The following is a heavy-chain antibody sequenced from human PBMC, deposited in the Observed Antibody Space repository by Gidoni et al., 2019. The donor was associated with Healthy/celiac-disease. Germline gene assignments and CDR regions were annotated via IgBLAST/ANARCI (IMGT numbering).Heavy chain of an antibody. J-gene: IGHJ4*02. D-gene: IGHD6-19*01. CDR1: GLTSSSYG. CDR3: ARDLSQWLALDY. CDR2: IWYDGSNK. Sequence: QVQLVLSGGCLLQPGRSLRLSCAAAGLTSSSYGMHWFRQAPGKGLEWVVVIWYDGSNKYYADSVKGRFTISRDNSKNTLYLKMNSLRAADTAVYYCARDLSQWLALDYWGQGTLVTVSS. V-gene: IGHV3-33*01.